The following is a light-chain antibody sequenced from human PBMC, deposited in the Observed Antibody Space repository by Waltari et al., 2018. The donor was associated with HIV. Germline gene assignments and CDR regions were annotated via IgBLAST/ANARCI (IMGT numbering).Light chain of an antibody. V-gene: IGKV3-20*01. Sequence: EIVLTQSPGTLSLSPGERATLSCRASQSISSYSLAWYQQKPGQAPRLLIYGASTRATGIPDRFSGSGSGTDFTLTITRLEPGDFAVYYCQQYGNSPITFGQGTRLELK. J-gene: IGKJ5*01. CDR2: GAS. CDR1: QSISSYS. CDR3: QQYGNSPIT.